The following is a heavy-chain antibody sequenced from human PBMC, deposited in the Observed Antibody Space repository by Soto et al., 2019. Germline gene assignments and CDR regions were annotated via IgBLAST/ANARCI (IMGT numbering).Heavy chain of an antibody. D-gene: IGHD3-16*01. CDR2: ISGYTGNT. CDR1: GYTLSSYG. J-gene: IGHJ6*02. Sequence: QVQLVQSGAEMKKPGASVKVSCKTSGYTLSSYGFSWVRQAPGQGLEWMGWISGYTGNTNYAQKFQGRVTMTTDTSTSTAYMELRSLISDDTAVYYCARSWVTGKGGLDVWGQGTTVAVSS. V-gene: IGHV1-18*01. CDR3: ARSWVTGKGGLDV.